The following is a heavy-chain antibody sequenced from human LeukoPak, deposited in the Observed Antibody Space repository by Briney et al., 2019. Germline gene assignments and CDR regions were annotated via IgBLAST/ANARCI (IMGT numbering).Heavy chain of an antibody. CDR1: GYTLTELS. V-gene: IGHV1-24*01. CDR3: ATDLWGSTSLDY. D-gene: IGHD2-2*01. CDR2: FDPEDGET. Sequence: ASVKVSCKVSGYTLTELSMHWVRQAPGKGLEWMGGFDPEDGETIYAQKFQGRVTMTEDTSTDTAYMELSSLRSEDTAVYYCATDLWGSTSLDYWGQGTLVTVPS. J-gene: IGHJ4*02.